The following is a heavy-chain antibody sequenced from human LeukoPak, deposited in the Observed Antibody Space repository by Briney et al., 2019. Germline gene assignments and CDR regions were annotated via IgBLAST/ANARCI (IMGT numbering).Heavy chain of an antibody. CDR3: ARDYYGSGSYYNYYMDV. V-gene: IGHV4-30-2*01. D-gene: IGHD3-10*01. Sequence: KPSQTLSLTCTVSGGSISSGGYYWSWIRQPPGKGLEWIGYIYHSGSTYYNPSLKSRVTISVDRSKNQFSLKLSSVTAADTAVYYCARDYYGSGSYYNYYMDVWGKGTTVTVSS. CDR2: IYHSGST. J-gene: IGHJ6*03. CDR1: GGSISSGGYY.